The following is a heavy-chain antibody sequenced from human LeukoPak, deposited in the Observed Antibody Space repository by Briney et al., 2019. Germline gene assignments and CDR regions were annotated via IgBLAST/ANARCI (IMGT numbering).Heavy chain of an antibody. CDR1: GFTFSSYA. CDR3: ARDYLPLGYSSGWIYYYYGMDV. V-gene: IGHV3-30*04. CDR2: ISYDGSNK. D-gene: IGHD6-19*01. J-gene: IGHJ6*04. Sequence: PGRSLRLSCAASGFTFSSYAMRWVRQAPGKGLEWVGVISYDGSNKYYADAAKGRFTFSSANYKNTLYLQMNSLRAEDTAVYYCARDYLPLGYSSGWIYYYYGMDVWGKGTTVTVSS.